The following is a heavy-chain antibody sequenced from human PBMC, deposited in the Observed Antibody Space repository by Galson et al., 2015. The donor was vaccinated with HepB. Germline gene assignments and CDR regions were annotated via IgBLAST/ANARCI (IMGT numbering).Heavy chain of an antibody. CDR3: AKEVAAVETETEDYYYGMDV. V-gene: IGHV3-33*06. Sequence: SLRLSCAASGFTFSSYGMHWVRQASGKGPEWVAVIWYDGSNKYYADSVKGRFTISRDNSKNTLYLQMNSLRAEDTAVYYCAKEVAAVETETEDYYYGMDVWGQGTTVTVSS. J-gene: IGHJ6*02. D-gene: IGHD6-13*01. CDR2: IWYDGSNK. CDR1: GFTFSSYG.